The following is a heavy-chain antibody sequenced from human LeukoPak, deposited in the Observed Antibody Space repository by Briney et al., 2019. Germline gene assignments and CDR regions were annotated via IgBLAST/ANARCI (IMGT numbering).Heavy chain of an antibody. J-gene: IGHJ5*02. D-gene: IGHD6-6*01. CDR3: ARGIGLSSIAARPGWFDP. CDR1: GGSISSYY. V-gene: IGHV4-4*07. CDR2: IYTSGST. Sequence: SETLSLTCTVSGGSISSYYWSWIRQPAGKGLEWIGRIYTSGSTNYNPSLKSRVTMSVDTSKNQFSLKLSSVTAADTAVYYCARGIGLSSIAARPGWFDPWGQGTLVTVSS.